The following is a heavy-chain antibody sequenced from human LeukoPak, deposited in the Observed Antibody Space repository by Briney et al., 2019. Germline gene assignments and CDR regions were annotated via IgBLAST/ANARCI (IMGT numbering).Heavy chain of an antibody. Sequence: SETLSLTCTVSGGSISSSSYYWGWVRQPPGKGLEWIGSIYYSGSTYYNPSLKSRVTISVDTSKNQFSLKLSSVTAADTAVYYCARRIAALTFDYWGQGTLVTVSS. J-gene: IGHJ4*02. CDR2: IYYSGST. D-gene: IGHD6-6*01. V-gene: IGHV4-39*01. CDR1: GGSISSSSYY. CDR3: ARRIAALTFDY.